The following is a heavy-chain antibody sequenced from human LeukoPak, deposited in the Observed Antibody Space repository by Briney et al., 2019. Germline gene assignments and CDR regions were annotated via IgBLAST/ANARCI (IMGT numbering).Heavy chain of an antibody. V-gene: IGHV4-30-2*01. CDR2: IYHSGST. J-gene: IGHJ4*02. D-gene: IGHD3-22*01. Sequence: PSQTLSLTCAVSGGSISSGGYSWSWIRQPPGKGLEWIVYIYHSGSTYYNPSLKSRVTISVDRSKNQLSLKLSSVTAADTAVYYWARGGNYYDSSGYSDVPYYFDYWGQGTLVTVSS. CDR1: GGSISSGGYS. CDR3: ARGGNYYDSSGYSDVPYYFDY.